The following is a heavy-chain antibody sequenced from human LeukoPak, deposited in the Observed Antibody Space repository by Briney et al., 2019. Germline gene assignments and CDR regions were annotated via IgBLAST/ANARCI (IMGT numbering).Heavy chain of an antibody. D-gene: IGHD3-3*01. CDR2: ISWNGGST. CDR1: GFTFDDYT. V-gene: IGHV3-43*01. Sequence: PGGSLRLSCAASGFTFDDYTMHWVRQAPGKGLEWVSLISWNGGSTYYADSVKGRFTISRDNSKTSLYLQMNSLRTEDTALYYCVKGDFWSGYSKPLDYWGQGTLVTVSS. CDR3: VKGDFWSGYSKPLDY. J-gene: IGHJ4*02.